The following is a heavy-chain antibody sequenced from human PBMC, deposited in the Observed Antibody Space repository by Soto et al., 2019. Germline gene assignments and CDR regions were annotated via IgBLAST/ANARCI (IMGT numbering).Heavy chain of an antibody. D-gene: IGHD2-2*01. V-gene: IGHV1-69*01. CDR3: ARTAIHGISCYFWFDP. J-gene: IGHJ5*02. CDR1: GGTFSRHA. Sequence: QVQLVQSGSEVKMPGSSVKVSCKTSGGTFSRHAINWVRQAPGPGLEWMGGIIPLFGTTNYAQTFKGRVTISSDESTSTAYVELTSLTSEDAAVYSCARTAIHGISCYFWFDPWGQGILVTVSA. CDR2: IIPLFGTT.